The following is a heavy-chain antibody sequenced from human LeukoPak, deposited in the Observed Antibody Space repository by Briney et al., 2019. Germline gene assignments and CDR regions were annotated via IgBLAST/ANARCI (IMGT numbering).Heavy chain of an antibody. V-gene: IGHV3-74*01. CDR2: VNSDGRRT. CDR3: VREVGVLPAVMGAYYSYYLDV. J-gene: IGHJ6*03. D-gene: IGHD3-10*01. Sequence: GGSLRLSCAASGFTISDHWMHWVRQAPGKGLVWVSRVNSDGRRTDYAASVKGRFTISRDNAKNTLYLQMNSLRPDDTAVYFCVREVGVLPAVMGAYYSYYLDVWGKGTTVTV. CDR1: GFTISDHW.